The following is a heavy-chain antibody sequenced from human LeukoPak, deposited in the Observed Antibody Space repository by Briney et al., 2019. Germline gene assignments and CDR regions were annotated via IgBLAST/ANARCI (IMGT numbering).Heavy chain of an antibody. J-gene: IGHJ6*03. CDR2: IYYSGST. CDR1: GGSISSYY. D-gene: IGHD6-19*01. V-gene: IGHV4-59*01. Sequence: SETLSLTCTVSGGSISSYYWSWIRQPPGKGLEWIGYIYYSGSTNYNPSLKSRVTISVDTSKNQFSLKLSSVTAADTAVYYCARAVAGLLYYYYYYYMDVWGKGTTVTISS. CDR3: ARAVAGLLYYYYYYYMDV.